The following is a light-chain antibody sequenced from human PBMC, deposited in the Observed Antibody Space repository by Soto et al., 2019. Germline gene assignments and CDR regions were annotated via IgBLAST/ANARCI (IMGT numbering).Light chain of an antibody. V-gene: IGLV3-1*01. CDR3: QAWDSSTAGV. Sequence: SYELTQPPSVSVSPGQTASITCSGDKLGDKYACWYQQKPGQSPVLVIYQDKKRPSGIPERFSGSNSGNTATLTISGTQAMDEADYYCQAWDSSTAGVFGTGNKLTVL. CDR2: QDK. CDR1: KLGDKY. J-gene: IGLJ1*01.